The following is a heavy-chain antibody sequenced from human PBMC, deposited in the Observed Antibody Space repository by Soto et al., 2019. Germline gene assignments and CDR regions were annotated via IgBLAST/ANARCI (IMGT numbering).Heavy chain of an antibody. Sequence: GGSLRLSCAASGFTFSDYYMSWIRQAPGKGLEWVSYISSSGSTIYYADSVKGRFTISRDNAKNSLYLQMNSLRAEDTAVYYCARGGLGYCSGGSCYYYYYYMDVWGKGTTVIVSS. J-gene: IGHJ6*03. V-gene: IGHV3-11*01. CDR2: ISSSGSTI. CDR1: GFTFSDYY. D-gene: IGHD2-15*01. CDR3: ARGGLGYCSGGSCYYYYYYMDV.